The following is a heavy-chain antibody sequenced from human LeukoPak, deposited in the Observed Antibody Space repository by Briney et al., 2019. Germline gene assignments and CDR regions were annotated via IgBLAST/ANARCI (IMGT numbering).Heavy chain of an antibody. J-gene: IGHJ4*02. CDR3: ARVSGAHYYDSSGYDDY. D-gene: IGHD3-22*01. CDR2: INPSGGST. CDR1: GYTFTSYY. Sequence: GASVKVSCKASGYTFTSYYMHWVRQAPGQGLEWMGIINPSGGSTSYAQKFQGRVTMTRDTSTSTVYMELSSLRSEDTAVYYCARVSGAHYYDSSGYDDYWGQGTLVTVSS. V-gene: IGHV1-46*01.